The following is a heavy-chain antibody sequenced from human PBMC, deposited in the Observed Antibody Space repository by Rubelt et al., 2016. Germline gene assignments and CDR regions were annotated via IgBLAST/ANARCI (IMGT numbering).Heavy chain of an antibody. V-gene: IGHV4-39*07. CDR2: IYYGGNT. CDR1: GVSVSRGSYF. J-gene: IGHJ6*02. Sequence: QMQLQESGPGLAKPSETLSLTCTVSGVSVSRGSYFWGWIRQPPGKGLEWIGTIYYGGNTYYNPSLKSRVTISVDTSKNQFSRRLNSLTAADTAVYYCVAEGFNYHGMDVWGQGTTVTVAS. CDR3: VAEGFNYHGMDV.